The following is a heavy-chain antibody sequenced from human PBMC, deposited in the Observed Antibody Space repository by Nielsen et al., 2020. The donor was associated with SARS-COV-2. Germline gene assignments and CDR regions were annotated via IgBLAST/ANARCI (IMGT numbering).Heavy chain of an antibody. CDR1: GDSVSSSSAA. J-gene: IGHJ6*02. Sequence: SQTLSLTCAISGDSVSSSSAAWNWIRQSPSRGLEWLGRTYYRSKWYNDYAVSVKSRITINPDTSKNQFSLHLNSVTPEDTAVYYCARSEDSSGYPHYYYYYGMDVWGQGTTVTVSS. CDR2: TYYRSKWYN. V-gene: IGHV6-1*01. CDR3: ARSEDSSGYPHYYYYYGMDV. D-gene: IGHD3-22*01.